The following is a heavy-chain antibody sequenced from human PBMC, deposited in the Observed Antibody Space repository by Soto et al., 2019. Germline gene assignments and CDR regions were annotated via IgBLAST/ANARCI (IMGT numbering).Heavy chain of an antibody. D-gene: IGHD3-16*01. J-gene: IGHJ6*02. CDR2: MYSGGST. CDR3: ASEDAYTLGMDV. CDR1: GFTVTSYY. Sequence: EVQLVESGGGLVQPGGSLSLSCVASGFTVTSYYMSWVRQAPGKGLEWVSVMYSGGSTYYADSVKGRFTISRDNSKNTLYRQMNSLRPEDTAVYYFASEDAYTLGMDVLGQGTTVTVSS. V-gene: IGHV3-66*01.